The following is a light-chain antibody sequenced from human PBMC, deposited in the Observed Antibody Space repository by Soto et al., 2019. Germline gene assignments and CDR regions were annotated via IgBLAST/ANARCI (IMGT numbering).Light chain of an antibody. Sequence: QSALTQPPSASGSPGQSVTISCTGTSSDVGGYNYVSWYQQHPGKAPKLMIYEVSKRPSGVPDRFSASKSGNTASLTVSGLRAEDEVDYYCSSYEGSNNLVFGGGTKLTVL. J-gene: IGLJ2*01. CDR1: SSDVGGYNY. CDR2: EVS. V-gene: IGLV2-8*01. CDR3: SSYEGSNNLV.